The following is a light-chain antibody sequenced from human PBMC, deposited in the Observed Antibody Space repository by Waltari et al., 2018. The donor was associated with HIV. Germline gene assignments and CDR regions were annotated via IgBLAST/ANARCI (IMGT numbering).Light chain of an antibody. CDR3: QQRNNWPIT. J-gene: IGKJ5*01. CDR1: QSVSSY. Sequence: EIVLTQSPATLSLSPGEGATLSCRASQSVSSYLAWYQQTPGQAPRLLIYDASNRATGIPARFSGSGSGTDFTLTISSLEPEDFALYYCQQRNNWPITFGQGTRLEIK. V-gene: IGKV3-11*01. CDR2: DAS.